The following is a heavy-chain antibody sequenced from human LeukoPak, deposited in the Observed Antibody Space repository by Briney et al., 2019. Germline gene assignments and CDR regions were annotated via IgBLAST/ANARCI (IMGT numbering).Heavy chain of an antibody. CDR1: GYTFSSYY. D-gene: IGHD3-10*01. V-gene: IGHV1-46*01. J-gene: IGHJ5*02. CDR3: ARGGYYGSGNDFRFDP. Sequence: GASVKVSCKASGYTFSSYYVHWVRQAPGQGLEWMGMIIPSDGFTSYAQKFQGRVTMTRDMSTSTVYMELSSLRSDDTAVYYCARGGYYGSGNDFRFDPWGQGTLVTVSS. CDR2: IIPSDGFT.